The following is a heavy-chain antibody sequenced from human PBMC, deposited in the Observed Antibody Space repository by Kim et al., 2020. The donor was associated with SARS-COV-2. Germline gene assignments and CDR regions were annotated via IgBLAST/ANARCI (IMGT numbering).Heavy chain of an antibody. V-gene: IGHV3-21*01. CDR2: ISSSSSYI. CDR1: GFTFSSYS. D-gene: IGHD1-26*01. J-gene: IGHJ4*02. Sequence: GGSLRLSCAASGFTFSSYSMNWVRQAPGKGLEWVSSISSSSSYIYYADSVKGRFTISRDNAKNSLYLQMNSLRAEDTAVYYCARDPGSVGATPDYWGQGTLVTVSS. CDR3: ARDPGSVGATPDY.